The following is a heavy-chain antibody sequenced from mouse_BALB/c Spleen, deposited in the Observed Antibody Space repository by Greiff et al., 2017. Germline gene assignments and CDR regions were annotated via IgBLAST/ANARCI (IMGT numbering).Heavy chain of an antibody. CDR2: IRSKSNNYAT. CDR1: GFTFNTNA. J-gene: IGHJ3*01. D-gene: IGHD2-2*01. CDR3: VRYGYHRFAY. V-gene: IGHV10S3*01. Sequence: GGGLVQPKGSLKLSCAASGFTFNTNAMNWVRQAPGKGLEWVARIRSKSNNYATYYADSVKDRFTISRDDSKSMLYLQMNNLKTEDTAMYYCVRYGYHRFAYWGQGTLVTVSA.